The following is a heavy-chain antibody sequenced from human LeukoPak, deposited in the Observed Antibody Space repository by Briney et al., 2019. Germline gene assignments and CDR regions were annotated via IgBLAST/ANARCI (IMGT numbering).Heavy chain of an antibody. CDR3: ARDADYYDSSGYYYGISWFDP. D-gene: IGHD3-22*01. CDR1: GGSISSGSYY. Sequence: PSETLSLTCTVSGGSISSGSYYWSWIRQPAGKGLEWIGRIYTSGRTNYNPSLKSRATISVDTPKNQFSLKMSSVTAADTAVYYCARDADYYDSSGYYYGISWFDPWGQGTLVTVSS. V-gene: IGHV4-61*02. J-gene: IGHJ5*02. CDR2: IYTSGRT.